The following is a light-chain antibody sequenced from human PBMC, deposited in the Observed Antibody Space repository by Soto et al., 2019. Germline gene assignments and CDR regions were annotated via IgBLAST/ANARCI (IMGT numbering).Light chain of an antibody. CDR1: QSVSSSY. J-gene: IGKJ1*01. CDR2: GAS. CDR3: QQYGSSFWT. Sequence: EIVLTQSPGTLSLSPGERATLSCRASQSVSSSYLAWYQQKPGQAPRLLIYGASSRATGIPDRFSGSGYGTDFTLTISRLEPEDFAVYYCQQYGSSFWTFGQGTKVEIK. V-gene: IGKV3-20*01.